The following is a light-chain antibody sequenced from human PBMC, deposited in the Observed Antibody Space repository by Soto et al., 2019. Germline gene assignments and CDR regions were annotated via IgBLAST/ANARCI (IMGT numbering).Light chain of an antibody. V-gene: IGLV2-23*02. CDR2: EVS. CDR3: CSYAGSSTYV. J-gene: IGLJ1*01. Sequence: QSVLTQPASVSGSPGQSITISCTGTSSDVGSYNLVSWYQQHPGKAHKLMIYEVSKRPSGDSNRFSDSKSGNTASLTFSGLHAEEDADYYCCSYAGSSTYVFGTGTKVT. CDR1: SSDVGSYNL.